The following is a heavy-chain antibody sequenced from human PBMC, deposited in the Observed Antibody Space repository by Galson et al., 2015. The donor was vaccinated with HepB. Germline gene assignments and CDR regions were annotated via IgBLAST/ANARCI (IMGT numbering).Heavy chain of an antibody. D-gene: IGHD3-10*01. CDR3: AGDYGSGSYRFDY. J-gene: IGHJ4*02. CDR1: GASISSGEYS. V-gene: IGHV4-30-2*01. Sequence: TLSLTCAVSGASISSGEYSWSWIRQPPGKGLEWIGYIYHTGSTTYNPSLKSRVTISLDRSNNQISLKLNSVTAADTAVYYCAGDYGSGSYRFDYWGQGTLVSVSS. CDR2: IYHTGST.